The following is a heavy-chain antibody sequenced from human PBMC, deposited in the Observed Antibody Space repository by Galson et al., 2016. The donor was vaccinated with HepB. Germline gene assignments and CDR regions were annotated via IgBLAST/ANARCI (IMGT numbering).Heavy chain of an antibody. CDR2: IYSGGST. J-gene: IGHJ3*02. V-gene: IGHV3-53*01. CDR3: AREAIAAAGTHDAFDI. D-gene: IGHD6-13*01. Sequence: SLRLSCAASGFSVSSNYIIWVRQAPGKGLEWVSAIYSGGSTYYADAVTGHFTVSTDNPKNTVYLQMNSLRAEDTAVYYCAREAIAAAGTHDAFDIWGQGTMVTVCS. CDR1: GFSVSSNY.